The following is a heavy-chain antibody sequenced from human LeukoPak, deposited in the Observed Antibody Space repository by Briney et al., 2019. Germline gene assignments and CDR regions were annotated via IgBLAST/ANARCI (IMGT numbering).Heavy chain of an antibody. CDR2: IRYDGSNK. Sequence: AGGSLRLSCAASGFTFSSYGMHWVRQAPGKGLEWVAFIRYDGSNKYYADSVKGRFTISRDNAKNSLYLQMNSLRAEDTALYYCAREYNIVVDAFDIWGQGTMVTVSS. CDR1: GFTFSSYG. V-gene: IGHV3-30*02. J-gene: IGHJ3*02. D-gene: IGHD2-15*01. CDR3: AREYNIVVDAFDI.